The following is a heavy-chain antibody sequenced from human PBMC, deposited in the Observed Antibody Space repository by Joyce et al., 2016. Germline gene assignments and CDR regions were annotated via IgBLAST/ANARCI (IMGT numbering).Heavy chain of an antibody. CDR3: ARGGIVYDYSMDL. CDR1: GSTFSTSS. V-gene: IGHV3-21*02. J-gene: IGHJ6*02. Sequence: EVQLVESGGGLVKPGGSLRISCAASGSTFSTSSMSWFRRAPGKGLEWVSAISSDSTYIFSADSVKRRFTVSRDNAKNSLYLQMNSLRAEDTAVFFCARGGIVYDYSMDLWGQGTTVTVSS. D-gene: IGHD3-22*01. CDR2: ISSDSTYI.